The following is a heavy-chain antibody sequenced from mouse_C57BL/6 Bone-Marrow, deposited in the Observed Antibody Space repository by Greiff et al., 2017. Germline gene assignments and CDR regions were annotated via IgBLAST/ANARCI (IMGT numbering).Heavy chain of an antibody. CDR1: GYTFTDYT. CDR2: IYPRDGST. Sequence: VMLVESDAELVKPGASVKISCKVSGYTFTDYTIHWMKQRPEQGLEWIGYIYPRDGSTKYNEKFKGKATLTADKSSSTAYMQLNSLTSEDSAVYFYAIYYGSRGDYWGQGTTLTVSS. D-gene: IGHD1-1*01. J-gene: IGHJ2*01. V-gene: IGHV1-78*01. CDR3: AIYYGSRGDY.